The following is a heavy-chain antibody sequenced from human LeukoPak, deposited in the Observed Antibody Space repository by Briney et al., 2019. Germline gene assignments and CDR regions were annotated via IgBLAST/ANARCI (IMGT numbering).Heavy chain of an antibody. D-gene: IGHD1-26*01. CDR3: ARWEESDAFDI. CDR1: GGSFSGYY. Sequence: SETLSLTCAVYGGSFSGYYWSWIRQPPGKGLEWIGEINHSGSTNYNPSLKSRVTISVDTSKNQFSLKLSSVTAADTAVYYCARWEESDAFDIWGQGTMVTVSS. V-gene: IGHV4-34*01. J-gene: IGHJ3*02. CDR2: INHSGST.